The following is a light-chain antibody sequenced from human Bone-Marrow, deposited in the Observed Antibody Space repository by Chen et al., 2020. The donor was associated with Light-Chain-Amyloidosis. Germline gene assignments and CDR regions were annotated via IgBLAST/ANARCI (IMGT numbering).Light chain of an antibody. Sequence: DIVMTQSPDSLAVSLGERATINCKSSQSVLYSSNNKNYLAWYQQKPGQPPKLLIYWASTRESGVPDRVSGSGCGTDFTLTISSLQAEDVAVYYCQQYYSTPWTFGQGTKVEIK. V-gene: IGKV4-1*01. CDR3: QQYYSTPWT. J-gene: IGKJ1*01. CDR1: QSVLYSSNNKNY. CDR2: WAS.